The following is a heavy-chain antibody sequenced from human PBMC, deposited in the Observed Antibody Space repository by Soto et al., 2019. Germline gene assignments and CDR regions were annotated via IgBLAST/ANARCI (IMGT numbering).Heavy chain of an antibody. D-gene: IGHD2-21*02. Sequence: PSETLSLTCAVSGYSISSGYYWGWIRQPPGKGLECIASIYHSGSTYFNPSLKSRVTISVDTSKNHFSLKLNSVTAADTAVYYCAREYVYCGGDCYSDAFDIWGQGTMGTV. V-gene: IGHV4-38-2*02. J-gene: IGHJ3*02. CDR3: AREYVYCGGDCYSDAFDI. CDR2: IYHSGST. CDR1: GYSISSGYY.